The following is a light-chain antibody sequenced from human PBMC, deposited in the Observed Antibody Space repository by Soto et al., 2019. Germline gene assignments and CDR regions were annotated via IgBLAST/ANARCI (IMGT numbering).Light chain of an antibody. CDR2: DAS. V-gene: IGKV3-11*01. CDR3: QQRSNWPPT. Sequence: EIVLTQSPATLSLSPGERATLSCRASQSVSSYLAWYQQKPGQAPRLLIYDASNRATGIPARFSGSGSGTDFPLTIRSLEPEDFEVYYCQQRSNWPPTFGGGTKVELK. CDR1: QSVSSY. J-gene: IGKJ4*01.